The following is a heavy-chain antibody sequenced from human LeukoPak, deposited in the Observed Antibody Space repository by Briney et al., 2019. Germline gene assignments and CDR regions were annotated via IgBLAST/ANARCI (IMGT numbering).Heavy chain of an antibody. D-gene: IGHD5-18*01. CDR2: MNPNSGNT. V-gene: IGHV1-8*02. CDR3: ARDGGYSYGPIGWFDP. CDR1: GYTFTSYD. Sequence: GASVKVSCKASGYTFTSYDINWVRQATGQGLEWMGWMNPNSGNTGYAQKFQGRVTITRNTSISTAYMELSSLRSEDTAIYYCARDGGYSYGPIGWFDPWGQGTLVTVSS. J-gene: IGHJ5*02.